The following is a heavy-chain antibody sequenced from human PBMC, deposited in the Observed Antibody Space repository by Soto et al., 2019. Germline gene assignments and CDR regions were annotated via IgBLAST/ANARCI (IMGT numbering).Heavy chain of an antibody. CDR3: ARRSYHGWVDP. D-gene: IGHD2-2*01. CDR2: IKQDGSEK. V-gene: IGHV3-7*04. Sequence: EVQLVESGGGLVQPGGSLRLSCAASGFTFSSYWMSWVRQAPGKGLEWVANIKQDGSEKYYVDSVKGRFTISRDNAKNSLYLHMNSMGAEDAAVYSCARRSYHGWVDPWGQGSLVTVS. J-gene: IGHJ5*02. CDR1: GFTFSSYW.